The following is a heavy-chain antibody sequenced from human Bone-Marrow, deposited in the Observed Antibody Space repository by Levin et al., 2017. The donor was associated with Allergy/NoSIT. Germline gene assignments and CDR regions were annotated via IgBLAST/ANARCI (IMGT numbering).Heavy chain of an antibody. CDR2: ISYDGTYK. J-gene: IGHJ1*01. V-gene: IGHV3-30*18. CDR1: GFTFSSYG. D-gene: IGHD6-19*01. Sequence: PGGSLRLSCAASGFTFSSYGMHWVRQAPGKGLEWVAVISYDGTYKDYADSVKGRFTISRDNSKTTLYLQVNSLRTEDTAIYYCAKDYAGLSVVGTAEYFPHWGQGTLVTVSS. CDR3: AKDYAGLSVVGTAEYFPH.